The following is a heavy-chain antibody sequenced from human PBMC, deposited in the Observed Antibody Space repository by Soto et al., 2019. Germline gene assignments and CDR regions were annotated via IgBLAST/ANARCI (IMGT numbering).Heavy chain of an antibody. V-gene: IGHV3-30*18. CDR2: ISYDGNYI. CDR1: GFTFSTYG. J-gene: IGHJ6*02. D-gene: IGHD5-12*01. CDR3: AKGSKAGDGYNSVDYYYYGMDV. Sequence: QVQLVESGGGVVQPVRSLRLSCAASGFTFSTYGMHWVRQTPGKGLEWVAVISYDGNYIYYADSVKGRFTISRDNSKNTLYRQMNSLRPDDTAVYYCAKGSKAGDGYNSVDYYYYGMDVWGQGTAVTVSS.